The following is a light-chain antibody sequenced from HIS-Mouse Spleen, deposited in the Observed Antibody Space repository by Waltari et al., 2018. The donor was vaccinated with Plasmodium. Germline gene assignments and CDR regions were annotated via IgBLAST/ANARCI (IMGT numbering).Light chain of an antibody. CDR1: QSISSW. V-gene: IGKV1-5*03. J-gene: IGKJ1*01. CDR2: KAS. CDR3: QQYNSYSWT. Sequence: DLQMTQSPSTLSASVGDRVTITCRASQSISSWLAWYQQKPGKAPKLLIDKASSLESGVPSRFSGSGSGTEFTLTISSLQPDDFATYYCQQYNSYSWTFGQGTKVEIK.